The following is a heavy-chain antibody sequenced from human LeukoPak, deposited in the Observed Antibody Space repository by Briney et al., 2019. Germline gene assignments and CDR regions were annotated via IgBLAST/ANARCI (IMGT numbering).Heavy chain of an antibody. D-gene: IGHD5-24*01. CDR1: GGSTSSYY. J-gene: IGHJ4*02. V-gene: IGHV4-59*01. Sequence: SETLSLTCTVSGGSTSSYYWSWIRQPPGKGLEWIGYIYYSGSTNYNPSLKSRVTISVDTSKNQFSLKLSSVTAADTAVYYCARDGYNRDYFDYWGQGTLVTVSS. CDR3: ARDGYNRDYFDY. CDR2: IYYSGST.